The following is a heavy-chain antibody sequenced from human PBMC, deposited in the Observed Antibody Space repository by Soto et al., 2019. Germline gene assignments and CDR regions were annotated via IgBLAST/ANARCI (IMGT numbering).Heavy chain of an antibody. D-gene: IGHD6-6*01. CDR2: MYNTGST. V-gene: IGHV4-59*01. J-gene: IGHJ6*02. CDR1: GGSIGGYY. CDR3: ARGEEQLVGSYYYYYGMDV. Sequence: SETLSLTCTVSGGSIGGYYWSWIRQPPGKGLEWIGYMYNTGSTVYNPSFKSRVTISVDTSKNQFSLKLNSVTAADTAVYYCARGEEQLVGSYYYYYGMDVWGQGTTVT.